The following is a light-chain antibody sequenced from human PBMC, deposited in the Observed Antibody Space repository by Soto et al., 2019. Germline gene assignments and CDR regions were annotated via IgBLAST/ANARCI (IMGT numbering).Light chain of an antibody. CDR2: AAS. J-gene: IGKJ4*01. CDR3: QQYHIYSA. V-gene: IGKV1-6*01. CDR1: QGLRND. Sequence: AIQMTQSPSSLSASLLECACIXWRASQGLRNDLGWYQQKPGKAPKLLIYAASSLQSGVPSRFSGSGSGAEFTLTISSLQPDDFATYYCQQYHIYSAFGGGTKVDNK.